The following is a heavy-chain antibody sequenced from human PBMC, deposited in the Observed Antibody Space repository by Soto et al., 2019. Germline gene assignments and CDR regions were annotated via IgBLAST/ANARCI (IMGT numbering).Heavy chain of an antibody. CDR1: GFTFSSYA. CDR2: ISYDGRNE. J-gene: IGHJ4*02. D-gene: IGHD4-17*01. CDR3: ARDPGTDYGGNSIPFDY. V-gene: IGHV3-30*04. Sequence: QVQLVESGGGVVQPGRSLRLSCAPSGFTFSSYAMHWVRQAPGKGLEWVAVISYDGRNEHYADSVKGRFTISRDNSKNTLYLQMNSLKVEDTSLYYCARDPGTDYGGNSIPFDYWGRGTLVTVSS.